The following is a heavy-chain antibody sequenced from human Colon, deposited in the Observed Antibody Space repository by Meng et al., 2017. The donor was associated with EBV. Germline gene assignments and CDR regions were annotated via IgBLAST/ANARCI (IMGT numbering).Heavy chain of an antibody. D-gene: IGHD6-19*01. Sequence: QVQLQESGPGLVKPSQTLSLTCTVSGGSISSGDYYWSWIRQPPGKGLEWIGEIYHSGGTNYNPSLRGRVTISLDKSKNQFSLTLRSVTAADTAVYYCARRLAALDYWGQGTLVTVSS. J-gene: IGHJ4*02. CDR2: IYHSGGT. CDR3: ARRLAALDY. V-gene: IGHV4-30-4*01. CDR1: GGSISSGDYY.